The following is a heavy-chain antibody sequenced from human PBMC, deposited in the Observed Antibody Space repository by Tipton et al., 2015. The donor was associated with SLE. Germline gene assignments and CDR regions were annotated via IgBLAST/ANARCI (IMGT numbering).Heavy chain of an antibody. CDR2: IYYSGST. CDR3: ARGGIAARPGYYYYAMDV. D-gene: IGHD6-6*01. V-gene: IGHV4-34*01. J-gene: IGHJ6*02. CDR1: GGSFSGYY. Sequence: TLSLTCAVYGGSFSGYYWSWIRQPPGKGLEWIGYIYYSGSTNYNPSLKSRVTISVDTSKNQFSLKLSSVTAADTAVYYCARGGIAARPGYYYYAMDVWGQGTTVTVSS.